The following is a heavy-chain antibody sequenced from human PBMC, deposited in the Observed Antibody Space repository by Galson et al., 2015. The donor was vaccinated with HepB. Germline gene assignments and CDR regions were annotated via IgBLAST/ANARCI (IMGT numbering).Heavy chain of an antibody. V-gene: IGHV7-4-1*02. CDR3: ARDGSGSHRYGMDV. CDR2: INTNTGSP. CDR1: GYTFTRYA. Sequence: SVKVSCKASGYTFTRYAMNWVRQAPGQGLECMGWINTNTGSPTYAQGFTGRFVFSLDTSVSTAYLQISSLKAEDTAVYYCARDGSGSHRYGMDVWGQGTKVTVSS. D-gene: IGHD1-26*01. J-gene: IGHJ6*02.